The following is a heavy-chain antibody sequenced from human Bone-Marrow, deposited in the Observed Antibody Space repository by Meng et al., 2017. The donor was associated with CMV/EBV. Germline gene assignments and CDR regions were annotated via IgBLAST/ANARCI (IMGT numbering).Heavy chain of an antibody. V-gene: IGHV1-2*02. Sequence: ASVKVSCKASGYTFTGYYMHWVRQAPGQGLEWMGWINPNSGGTNYAQKFQGRVTMTRDTSISTAYMELSRLRSDDTAVYYRARGLVGYSGYESDYWGQGTLVTVSS. CDR2: INPNSGGT. J-gene: IGHJ4*02. CDR1: GYTFTGYY. D-gene: IGHD5-12*01. CDR3: ARGLVGYSGYESDY.